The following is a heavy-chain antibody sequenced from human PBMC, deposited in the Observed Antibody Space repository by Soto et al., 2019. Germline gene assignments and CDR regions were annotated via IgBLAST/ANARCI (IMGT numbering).Heavy chain of an antibody. CDR1: GGSISSGGYS. Sequence: ASETLSLTCAVSGGSISSGGYSWSWIRQPPGKGLEWIGYIYHSGSTYYNPSLKSRVTISVDRSKNQFSLKLSSVTAADTAVYYCARVKGYYDSSGYYFWFDPWGQGTLVTVSS. J-gene: IGHJ5*02. D-gene: IGHD3-22*01. V-gene: IGHV4-30-2*01. CDR2: IYHSGST. CDR3: ARVKGYYDSSGYYFWFDP.